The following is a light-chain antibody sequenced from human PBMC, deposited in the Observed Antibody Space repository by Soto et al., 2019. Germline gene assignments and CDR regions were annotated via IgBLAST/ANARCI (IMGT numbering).Light chain of an antibody. V-gene: IGLV2-14*01. CDR3: SSYTSSKNQV. Sequence: QSALTQPASVSGSPGQSITISCTGTNSDVGGYNRVSWFQQHPGKAPKLMMYDVRNRSPGVSHRFSGSKSGNTASLTISGLQAGDEADYYCSSYTSSKNQVFCTGTKLTVL. CDR1: NSDVGGYNR. CDR2: DVR. J-gene: IGLJ1*01.